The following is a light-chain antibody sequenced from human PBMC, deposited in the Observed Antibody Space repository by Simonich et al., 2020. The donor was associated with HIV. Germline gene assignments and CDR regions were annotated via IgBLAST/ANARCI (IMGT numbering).Light chain of an antibody. Sequence: IRMTQSPSSLSASTGTIVTLPCRASQGISSSLALYPQKPGKAPKILIYAASTLQSGVPSRFSGSGAGTDFTLTISCLQSEDFATYYCQQYYSYPRTFGQGTKVEIK. J-gene: IGKJ1*01. CDR1: QGISSS. V-gene: IGKV1-8*01. CDR2: AAS. CDR3: QQYYSYPRT.